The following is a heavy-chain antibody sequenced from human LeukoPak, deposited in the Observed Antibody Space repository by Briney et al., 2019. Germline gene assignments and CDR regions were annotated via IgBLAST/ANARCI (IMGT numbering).Heavy chain of an antibody. V-gene: IGHV3-74*01. CDR1: GITFSSYW. CDR2: INSDGRST. Sequence: GGSLRLSCAGSGITFSSYWMHWVRQAPGKGLVWVSRINSDGRSTNYSDSVKGRFTISRDNAKNTLYLQMNSLRAEDTAVYYCARSAYPGNSVIEDWGRGTLVTVSS. CDR3: ARSAYPGNSVIED. D-gene: IGHD4-23*01. J-gene: IGHJ4*02.